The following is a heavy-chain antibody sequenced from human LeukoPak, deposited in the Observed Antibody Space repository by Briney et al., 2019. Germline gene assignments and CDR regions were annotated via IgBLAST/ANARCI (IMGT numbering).Heavy chain of an antibody. V-gene: IGHV3-64*01. D-gene: IGHD3-3*01. CDR2: ISSDGGST. Sequence: GGSLRLSCAASGFAFSSDGMSWVRQAPGKGLEYVSAISSDGGSTYYANSVKGRFTISRDNSKNTLYLRMGSLRINDRELNRRPSVKGVANSDAFDIWGQGTMVTVSS. J-gene: IGHJ3*02. CDR1: GFAFSSDG. CDR3: PSVKGVANSDAFDI.